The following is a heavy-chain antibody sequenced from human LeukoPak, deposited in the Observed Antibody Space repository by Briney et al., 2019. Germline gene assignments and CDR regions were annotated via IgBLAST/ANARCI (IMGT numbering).Heavy chain of an antibody. D-gene: IGHD6-13*01. Sequence: PGESLKISCKGFGYSFTSYWIAWVRQMPGKGLEWMGIIYPGDSDTRYGPSFQGQVSISADKSISTAYVQWSSLQASDTAMYYCARMLAATGSGFDYWGQGTLVTVSS. V-gene: IGHV5-51*01. CDR1: GYSFTSYW. CDR3: ARMLAATGSGFDY. J-gene: IGHJ4*02. CDR2: IYPGDSDT.